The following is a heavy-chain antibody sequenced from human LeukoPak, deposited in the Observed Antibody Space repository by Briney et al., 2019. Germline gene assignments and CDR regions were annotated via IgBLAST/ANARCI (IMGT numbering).Heavy chain of an antibody. D-gene: IGHD2-8*02. J-gene: IGHJ6*02. Sequence: PGGSLRLSCAASGFTFSSYGMHWVRQAPGKGLEWVAVIWYDGSNKYYADSVKGRFTISRDNSKNTLYLQVNSLRAEDTAVYYCARDSGGNYYYYGMDVWGQGTTVTVSS. CDR3: ARDSGGNYYYYGMDV. V-gene: IGHV3-33*01. CDR2: IWYDGSNK. CDR1: GFTFSSYG.